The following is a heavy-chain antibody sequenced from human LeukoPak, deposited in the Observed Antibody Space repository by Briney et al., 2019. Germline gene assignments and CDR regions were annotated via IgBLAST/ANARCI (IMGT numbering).Heavy chain of an antibody. J-gene: IGHJ4*02. CDR1: GFTFSTYA. CDR2: ISGSGDYT. V-gene: IGHV3-23*01. CDR3: AKRGIAAAASFDY. D-gene: IGHD6-13*01. Sequence: SGGSLRLSCAASGFTFSTYAMNWVRQAPGQGLEWVSTISGSGDYTFYADSVKGRFTISRDNSKNTLFLQMNSLRADDTAVYYCAKRGIAAAASFDYWGQGTLVTVSP.